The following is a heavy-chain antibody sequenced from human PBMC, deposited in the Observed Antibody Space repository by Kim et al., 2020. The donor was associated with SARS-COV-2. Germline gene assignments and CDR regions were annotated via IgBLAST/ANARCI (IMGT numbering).Heavy chain of an antibody. Sequence: GGSLRLSCAASGFTFSSYGMHWVRQAPGKGLEWVAVISYDGSNKYYADSVKGRFTISRDNSKNTLYLQMNSMRAEDTAVYYCAKDLSGYERYYYYGMDVWGQGTTVTVSS. CDR2: ISYDGSNK. V-gene: IGHV3-30*18. CDR1: GFTFSSYG. J-gene: IGHJ6*02. CDR3: AKDLSGYERYYYYGMDV. D-gene: IGHD5-12*01.